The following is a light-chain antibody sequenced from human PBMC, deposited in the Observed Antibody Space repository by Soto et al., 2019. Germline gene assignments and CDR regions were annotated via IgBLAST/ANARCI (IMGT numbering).Light chain of an antibody. Sequence: PGERVTLSCRASQSVSSSYLTWYQQKPGQAPRLLIYGASTRATSIPARFSGSGSGTDFTLTISSLQPEDFAVYYCPQDTFGGGTEVELK. CDR3: PQDT. V-gene: IGKV3D-7*01. J-gene: IGKJ4*01. CDR1: QSVSSSY. CDR2: GAS.